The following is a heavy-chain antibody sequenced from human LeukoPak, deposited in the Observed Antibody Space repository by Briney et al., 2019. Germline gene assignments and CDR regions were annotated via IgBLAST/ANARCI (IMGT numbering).Heavy chain of an antibody. D-gene: IGHD3-22*01. Sequence: SETLSLTCTVSGYSIGSGYYWGWIRQPPGKGLEWIGSIYYSGSTYDNPSLKSRVTISLDTSKNQFSLKLSSVTASDTAVYYCARRRLYDSTGYYYDFDYWGQGTLVTVSS. CDR2: IYYSGST. CDR3: ARRRLYDSTGYYYDFDY. V-gene: IGHV4-38-2*02. J-gene: IGHJ4*02. CDR1: GYSIGSGYY.